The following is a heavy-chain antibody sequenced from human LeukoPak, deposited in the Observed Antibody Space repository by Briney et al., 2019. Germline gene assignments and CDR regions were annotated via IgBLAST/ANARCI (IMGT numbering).Heavy chain of an antibody. CDR1: GFTVSSNY. V-gene: IGHV3-53*01. J-gene: IGHJ3*02. CDR3: ARDGFSSGYPYDAFDI. Sequence: GGSERLSCAASGFTVSSNYMSWVRQAPGKGLEWVSVIYSGGSTYYADSVKGRFTISRDNSKNTLYLQMNSLRAEDTAVYYCARDGFSSGYPYDAFDIWGQGTMVTVSS. CDR2: IYSGGST. D-gene: IGHD3-22*01.